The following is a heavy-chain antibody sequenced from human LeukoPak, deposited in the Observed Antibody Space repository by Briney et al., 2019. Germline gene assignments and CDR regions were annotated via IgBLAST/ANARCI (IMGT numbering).Heavy chain of an antibody. J-gene: IGHJ5*02. CDR1: GGSISSGGYY. CDR2: IYYSGST. D-gene: IGHD3-3*01. CDR3: ARWFRDFWSGCHP. V-gene: IGHV4-31*03. Sequence: SETLSLTCTVSGGSISSGGYYWSWIRQHPGKGLEWIGYIYYSGSTYYNPSLKSRVTISVDTSKNQFSLKLSSVTAADTAVYYCARWFRDFWSGCHPWGQGTLVTVSS.